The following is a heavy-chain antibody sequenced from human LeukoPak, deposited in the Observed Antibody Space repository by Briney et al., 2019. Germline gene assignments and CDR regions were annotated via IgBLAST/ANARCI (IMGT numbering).Heavy chain of an antibody. CDR1: GGSFSGYY. V-gene: IGHV4-34*01. CDR2: INHSGST. Sequence: SETLSLTCAVYGGSFSGYYWSWIRQPPGKGLEWIGEINHSGSTNYDPSLKSRGTISVDTSKTQFSLKLSSVTAADTAVYYCARNLWFGELLLYYFDYWGQGTLVTVSS. J-gene: IGHJ4*02. CDR3: ARNLWFGELLLYYFDY. D-gene: IGHD3-10*01.